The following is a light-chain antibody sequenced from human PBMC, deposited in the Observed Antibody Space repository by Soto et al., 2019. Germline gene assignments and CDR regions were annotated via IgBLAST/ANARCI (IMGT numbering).Light chain of an antibody. CDR3: SSYTSSREV. CDR2: DVS. Sequence: QPVLTQPASVSGSPGQSITISCTGTSSDVGGYNYVSWYQQHPGKAPKLMIYDVSNRPSGVSNRFSGSKSGNTASLTISGLQAEEEADYYCSSYTSSREVFGTGTKVTVL. J-gene: IGLJ1*01. V-gene: IGLV2-14*01. CDR1: SSDVGGYNY.